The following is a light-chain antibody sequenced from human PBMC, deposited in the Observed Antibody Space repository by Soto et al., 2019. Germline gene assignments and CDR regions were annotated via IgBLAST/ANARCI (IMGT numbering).Light chain of an antibody. CDR3: QQYDSYRT. CDR2: DVS. CDR1: QNVSTW. V-gene: IGKV1-5*01. J-gene: IGKJ1*01. Sequence: DIQMSQSPSTLSASVGDRVTITCRASQNVSTWLAWYQHKPRKAPKLLLFDVSNLESGVPSRFSGSGSGTEFTLTISSLQSDDFATYYCQQYDSYRTFGQGTKVDI.